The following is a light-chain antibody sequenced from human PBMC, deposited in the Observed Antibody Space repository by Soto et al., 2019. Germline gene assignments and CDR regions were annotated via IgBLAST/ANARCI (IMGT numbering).Light chain of an antibody. Sequence: QSALTQPASVSGSPGQSITISCTESSSDVGIYNYVSWYQHHPGKAPKLMIYEVSKRPSGVPDRFSGSKSGNTASLTVSGLQAEDGADYYCSSYAGSNIPYVFGTGTKVTVL. V-gene: IGLV2-8*01. CDR2: EVS. CDR3: SSYAGSNIPYV. CDR1: SSDVGIYNY. J-gene: IGLJ1*01.